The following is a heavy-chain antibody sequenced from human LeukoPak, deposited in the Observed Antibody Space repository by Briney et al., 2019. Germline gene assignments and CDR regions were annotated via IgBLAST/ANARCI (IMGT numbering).Heavy chain of an antibody. CDR3: ARGRDYIRGSYDY. J-gene: IGHJ4*02. Sequence: GGSLRLSCAASGFTFSSYSMNWVRQAPGKGLEWVSSISSSSSYIYYADSVKGRFTISRDNAKNSLYLQMNSLRAEDTAVYYCARGRDYIRGSYDYWGQGTLVTVSS. V-gene: IGHV3-21*01. D-gene: IGHD3-16*01. CDR2: ISSSSSYI. CDR1: GFTFSSYS.